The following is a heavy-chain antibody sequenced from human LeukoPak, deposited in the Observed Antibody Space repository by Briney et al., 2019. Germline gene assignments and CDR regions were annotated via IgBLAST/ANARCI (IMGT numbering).Heavy chain of an antibody. Sequence: PSETLSLTCTVSGGSISSYYWSWIRQPPGKGLEWIGYIYYSGGTNYNPSLKSRVTISVDTSKNQFSLKLSSLTAADTAVYYCARAIYCSGGSCNSGNGMDVWGQGTTVTVSS. J-gene: IGHJ6*02. V-gene: IGHV4-59*08. D-gene: IGHD2-15*01. CDR1: GGSISSYY. CDR3: ARAIYCSGGSCNSGNGMDV. CDR2: IYYSGGT.